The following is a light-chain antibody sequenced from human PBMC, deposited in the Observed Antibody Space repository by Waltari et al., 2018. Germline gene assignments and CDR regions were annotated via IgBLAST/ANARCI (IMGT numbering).Light chain of an antibody. CDR1: ERVSSN. J-gene: IGKJ2*01. Sequence: EIVMTQSPATLSVSPGESATLSCRASERVSSNLAWYQQKPGQAPRLLRDSGSTRATGIPARFSGSGSGREFTLTISSLQSEDFAVYYCQQYNTWPPYTFGQGTKLEIK. V-gene: IGKV3-15*01. CDR3: QQYNTWPPYT. CDR2: SGS.